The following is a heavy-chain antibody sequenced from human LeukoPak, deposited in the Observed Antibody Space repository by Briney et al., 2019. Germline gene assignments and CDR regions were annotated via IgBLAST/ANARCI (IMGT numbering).Heavy chain of an antibody. Sequence: GASVKVSCKVSGYTLTELSMHWVRQAPGQGLEWMGWISAYNGNTNYAQKLQGRVTMTTDTSTSTAYMELRSLRSDDTAVYYCARNFPNSSGCRYWGQGTLVTVSS. D-gene: IGHD6-19*01. CDR3: ARNFPNSSGCRY. CDR2: ISAYNGNT. V-gene: IGHV1-18*01. J-gene: IGHJ4*02. CDR1: GYTLTELS.